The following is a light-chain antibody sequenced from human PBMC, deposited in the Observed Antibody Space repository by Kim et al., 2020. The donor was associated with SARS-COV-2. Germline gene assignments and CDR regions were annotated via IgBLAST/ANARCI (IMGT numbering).Light chain of an antibody. Sequence: EIVLTQSPATLSVSPGERATLSCRASQSVGRDLAWYQQKPGQPPRLLIYDASSRASGIAARFSGSGSGTRFTLTISSLDPEDVATYFCQQGSPWLTFGGGTKVDIK. CDR1: QSVGRD. V-gene: IGKV3-11*01. CDR2: DAS. CDR3: QQGSPWLT. J-gene: IGKJ4*01.